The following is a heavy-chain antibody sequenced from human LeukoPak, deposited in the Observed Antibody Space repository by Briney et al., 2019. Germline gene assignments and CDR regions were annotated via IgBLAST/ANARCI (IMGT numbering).Heavy chain of an antibody. J-gene: IGHJ4*02. D-gene: IGHD3-22*01. CDR2: IYYSGST. CDR3: ARHGRTGDYYDSSGYYYFDY. Sequence: PSETLSLTCTVSGGSISSYYWSWIRQPPGKGLEWIGYIYYSGSTNYNPSLKSRVTISVDTSKNQFSLKLSSVTAADTAVYYCARHGRTGDYYDSSGYYYFDYWGQGTLVTVSS. CDR1: GGSISSYY. V-gene: IGHV4-59*08.